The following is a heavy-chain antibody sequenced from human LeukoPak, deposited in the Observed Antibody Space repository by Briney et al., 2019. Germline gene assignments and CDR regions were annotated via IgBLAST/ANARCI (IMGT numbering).Heavy chain of an antibody. CDR1: GGSISSGSYY. Sequence: SETLSLTCTVSGGSISSGSYYWSWIRQPAGKGLEWIGRIYTSGCTNYNPSLKSRVTMSVDTSKNQFSMKLSSVTAADTAVYYCARVAAAPSNWFDPWGQRTLVTVSS. CDR2: IYTSGCT. J-gene: IGHJ5*02. V-gene: IGHV4-61*02. D-gene: IGHD6-6*01. CDR3: ARVAAAPSNWFDP.